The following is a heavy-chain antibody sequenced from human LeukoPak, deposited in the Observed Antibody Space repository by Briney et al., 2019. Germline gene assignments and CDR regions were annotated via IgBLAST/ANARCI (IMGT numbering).Heavy chain of an antibody. J-gene: IGHJ4*02. Sequence: SETLSLTCTVSGGSISSGGYYWSWIRQHPGKGLEWIGYIYYSGSTYYNPSLKSRVTISVDTSKNQFSLKLSSVTAADTAVYYCAREVQWLLHFEYWGQGTLVTVSS. CDR3: AREVQWLLHFEY. CDR1: GGSISSGGYY. D-gene: IGHD3-22*01. V-gene: IGHV4-31*03. CDR2: IYYSGST.